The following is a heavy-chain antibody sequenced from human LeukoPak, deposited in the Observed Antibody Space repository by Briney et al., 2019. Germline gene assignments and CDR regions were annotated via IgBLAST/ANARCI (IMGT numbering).Heavy chain of an antibody. J-gene: IGHJ4*02. CDR1: GFTFSSYA. V-gene: IGHV3-23*01. D-gene: IGHD3-10*01. CDR3: ASLPMVRGVTV. CDR2: ISGSGGGT. Sequence: GGSLRPSCAASGFTFSSYAMSWVRQAPGKGLEWVSAISGSGGGTYYADSVKGRFTISRDNSKNTLYLQMNSLRAEDTAVYYCASLPMVRGVTVWGQGTLVTVSS.